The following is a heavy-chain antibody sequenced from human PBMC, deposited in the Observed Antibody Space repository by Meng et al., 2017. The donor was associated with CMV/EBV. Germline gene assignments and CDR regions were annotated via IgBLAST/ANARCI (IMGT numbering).Heavy chain of an antibody. Sequence: EVQLVESGGXXXXXGXCLXLPGASSGFTFSSYSMNWVRQAPGKGLEWVSSISSSSSYIYYAASVKGRFTISRDNAKNSLYLQMNSLRAEDTAVYYCARESDYGDYVGLFDYWGQGTLVTVSS. J-gene: IGHJ4*02. D-gene: IGHD4-17*01. CDR3: ARESDYGDYVGLFDY. CDR2: ISSSSSYI. V-gene: IGHV3-21*01. CDR1: GFTFSSYS.